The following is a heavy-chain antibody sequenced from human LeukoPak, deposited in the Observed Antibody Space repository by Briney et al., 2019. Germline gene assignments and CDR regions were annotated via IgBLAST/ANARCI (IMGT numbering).Heavy chain of an antibody. V-gene: IGHV1-18*01. CDR2: ISAYNGNT. CDR3: ARVPYLLRRGLYSEPYYFDY. CDR1: GYTFTDYG. J-gene: IGHJ4*02. Sequence: GASVKVSCKASGYTFTDYGIAWVRQAPGQGLEWMGWISAYNGNTNYARKLRGRVTMTTDTSTGTAYMGLRSLRSDDTAVYYCARVPYLLRRGLYSEPYYFDYWGQGTLVTVSS. D-gene: IGHD2-8*01.